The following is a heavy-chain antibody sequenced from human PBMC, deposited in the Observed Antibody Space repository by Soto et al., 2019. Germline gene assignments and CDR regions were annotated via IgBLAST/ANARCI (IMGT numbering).Heavy chain of an antibody. D-gene: IGHD6-6*01. CDR2: INPSGGST. Sequence: ASVKVSCKASGYTFTSYYMHWVRQAPGQGLEWMGIINPSGGSTSYAQKFQGRVTMTRDTSTSTVYMELSSLGSEDTAVYYCARVKAARTTANDAFDIWGQGTMVTVSS. J-gene: IGHJ3*02. CDR1: GYTFTSYY. CDR3: ARVKAARTTANDAFDI. V-gene: IGHV1-46*03.